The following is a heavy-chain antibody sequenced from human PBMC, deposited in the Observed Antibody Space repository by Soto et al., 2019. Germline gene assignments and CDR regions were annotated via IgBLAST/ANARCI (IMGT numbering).Heavy chain of an antibody. D-gene: IGHD3-10*01. CDR3: ARLNRPRRGFDI. CDR2: INHSGST. V-gene: IGHV4-34*01. J-gene: IGHJ3*02. Sequence: QVQLQQWGAGLLKPSETLSLTCAVYGGSFSGYYWSWIRQPPGKGLEWIGEINHSGSTNYNPSLKSRVTLSVDTSKNQFSLKLSSVTAADTAVYYCARLNRPRRGFDIWGQGTMVTVSS. CDR1: GGSFSGYY.